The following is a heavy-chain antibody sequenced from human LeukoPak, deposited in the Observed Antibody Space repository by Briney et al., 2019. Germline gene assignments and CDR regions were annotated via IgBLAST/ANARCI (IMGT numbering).Heavy chain of an antibody. CDR3: AKGSSAWNEVFHFDY. CDR2: ISYDGSNK. CDR1: GFTFSSYA. V-gene: IGHV3-30*04. D-gene: IGHD6-19*01. J-gene: IGHJ4*02. Sequence: GRSLRLSCAASGFTFSSYAMHWVRQAPGKGLEWVAVISYDGSNKYYADSVKGRFTISRDNAKNSLYLQMNSLRAEDMALYYCAKGSSAWNEVFHFDYWGQGTLVTVSS.